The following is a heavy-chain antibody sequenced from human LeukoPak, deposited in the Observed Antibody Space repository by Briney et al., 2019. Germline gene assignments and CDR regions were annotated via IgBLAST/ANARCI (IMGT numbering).Heavy chain of an antibody. CDR3: ARDPYGSGSYTPYNWFDP. D-gene: IGHD3-10*01. J-gene: IGHJ5*02. CDR1: GGTLSSYA. CDR2: IIPIFGTA. Sequence: SVTVSCKASGGTLSSYAISWVRQAPGQGLEWMGGIIPIFGTANYAQKFQGRVTITADESTSTAYMELSSLRSEDTAVYYCARDPYGSGSYTPYNWFDPWGQGTLVTVSS. V-gene: IGHV1-69*13.